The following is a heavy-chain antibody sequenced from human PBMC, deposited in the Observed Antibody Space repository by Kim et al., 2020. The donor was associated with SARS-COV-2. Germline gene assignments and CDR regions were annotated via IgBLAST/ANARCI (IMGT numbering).Heavy chain of an antibody. Sequence: SVKGRLTISRDNANNSMYLQMNNLRAEDTAVYFCARDFTRGYSYGIKSFDIWGQGTMVSVSS. CDR3: ARDFTRGYSYGIKSFDI. D-gene: IGHD5-18*01. V-gene: IGHV3-11*05. J-gene: IGHJ3*02.